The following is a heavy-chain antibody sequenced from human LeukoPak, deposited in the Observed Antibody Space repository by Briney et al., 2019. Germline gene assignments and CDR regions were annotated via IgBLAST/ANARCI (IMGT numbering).Heavy chain of an antibody. D-gene: IGHD3-16*01. J-gene: IGHJ4*02. CDR3: GRLGGSHFDY. Sequence: GASLKISCKGSGYSFTSYWICFGRQTPGERLVWMGISYPGDPDTRYGPSFQGQVTISDDKPISTAYLEWSSLEASDTGMYYCGRLGGSHFDYWGQGTLVTVSS. V-gene: IGHV5-51*01. CDR2: SYPGDPDT. CDR1: GYSFTSYW.